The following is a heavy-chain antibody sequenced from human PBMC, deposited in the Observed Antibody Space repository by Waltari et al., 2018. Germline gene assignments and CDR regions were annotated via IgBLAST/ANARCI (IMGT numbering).Heavy chain of an antibody. CDR3: ARGRKGSGYGGTDY. J-gene: IGHJ4*02. V-gene: IGHV1-69*14. Sequence: QVQLVQSGAEVKKPGSSVKVSCKASGGTFSSYAISWVRQAPGQGLEWMGGSIPTVGTANYAQKFQGRVTITADKSTSTAYMELSSLRSEDTAVYYCARGRKGSGYGGTDYWGQGTLVTVSS. D-gene: IGHD5-12*01. CDR2: SIPTVGTA. CDR1: GGTFSSYA.